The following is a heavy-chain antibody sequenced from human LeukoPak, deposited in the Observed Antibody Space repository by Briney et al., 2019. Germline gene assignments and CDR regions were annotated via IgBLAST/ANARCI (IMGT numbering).Heavy chain of an antibody. J-gene: IGHJ4*02. CDR1: GGSISSYY. V-gene: IGHV4-39*07. D-gene: IGHD6-19*01. CDR2: MYYSGST. CDR3: ARAGVSGLIDY. Sequence: SETLSLTCTVSGGSISSYYWGWIRQPPGKGLEWIGSMYYSGSTYYNPSLKSRVTISINTSKNQFSLKLSSVTAADTAVYYCARAGVSGLIDYWGQGTLVTVSS.